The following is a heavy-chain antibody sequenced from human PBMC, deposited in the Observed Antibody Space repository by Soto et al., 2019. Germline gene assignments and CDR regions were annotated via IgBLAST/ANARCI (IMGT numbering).Heavy chain of an antibody. Sequence: SETLSLTCTVSGGSISSSSYYWGWIRQPPGKGLEWIGSIYYSGSTYYNPSLKSRVTISVDTSKNQFSLKLSSVTAADTAVYYCASGYNWNSLNRRGNFAFDYWGQGTLVTVSS. CDR1: GGSISSSSYY. J-gene: IGHJ4*02. CDR3: ASGYNWNSLNRRGNFAFDY. D-gene: IGHD1-7*01. CDR2: IYYSGST. V-gene: IGHV4-39*01.